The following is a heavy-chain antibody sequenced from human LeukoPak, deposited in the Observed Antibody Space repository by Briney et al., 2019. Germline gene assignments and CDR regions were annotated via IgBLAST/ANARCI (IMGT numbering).Heavy chain of an antibody. CDR3: AKSIRIAARPRGFDY. CDR1: GFTFSGSA. D-gene: IGHD6-6*01. V-gene: IGHV3-73*01. CDR2: IRSKANSYAT. Sequence: GGSLRLSCAASGFTFSGSAMHWVRQASGKGLEWVGRIRSKANSYATANAASVKGRFTISRDDSKNTAYLQMNSLKTEDTAVYYCAKSIRIAARPRGFDYWGQGTLVTVSS. J-gene: IGHJ4*02.